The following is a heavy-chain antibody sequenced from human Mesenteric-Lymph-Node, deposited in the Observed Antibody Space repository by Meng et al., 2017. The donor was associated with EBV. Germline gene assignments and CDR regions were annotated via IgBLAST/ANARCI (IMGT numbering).Heavy chain of an antibody. Sequence: VRFKEPVPGLVKPSGPLSLTCTVSGGSVSSGFYYLSWIRQSQGKGLEWIGYIFFGGSTYYNPSLKNRVTISIDRSKNQFSVKLDSVTAADTAVYYCARETRERYFEFDYWGQGTLVTVSS. D-gene: IGHD2/OR15-2a*01. CDR3: ARETRERYFEFDY. CDR2: IFFGGST. CDR1: GGSVSSGFYY. J-gene: IGHJ4*02. V-gene: IGHV4-61*01.